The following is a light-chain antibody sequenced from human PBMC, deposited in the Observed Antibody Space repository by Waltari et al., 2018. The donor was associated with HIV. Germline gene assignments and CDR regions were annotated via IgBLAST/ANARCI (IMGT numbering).Light chain of an antibody. Sequence: QSILTRPPSVSAAPGHNVTISCSGTTSNIGKNYVSWYQHLPGKPPQLLIFEKYKRASEIPDRFSGLKACTSATLGIIGLQPGDEADYFCGTWDSSLSAYVFTTGTKVTV. V-gene: IGLV1-51*02. CDR3: GTWDSSLSAYV. CDR2: EKY. J-gene: IGLJ1*01. CDR1: TSNIGKNY.